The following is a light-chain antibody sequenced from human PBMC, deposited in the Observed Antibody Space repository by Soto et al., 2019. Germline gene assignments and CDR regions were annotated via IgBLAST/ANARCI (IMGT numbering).Light chain of an antibody. CDR2: AAS. CDR3: QQSYSTPPT. Sequence: DIQMTQSPSSLSACVGDRVTITFRASQSISSYLNWYQQKPGKAPKLLIYAASSLQSGVPSRFSGSGSGTDFTLTISSLQPEDFATYYCQQSYSTPPTFGQGTKVDI. CDR1: QSISSY. J-gene: IGKJ1*01. V-gene: IGKV1-39*01.